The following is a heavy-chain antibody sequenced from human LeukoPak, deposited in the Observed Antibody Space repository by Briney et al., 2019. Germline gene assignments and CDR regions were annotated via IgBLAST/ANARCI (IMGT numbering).Heavy chain of an antibody. J-gene: IGHJ4*02. CDR2: ISSSSTYI. Sequence: GGSLRLSCAASGFTFSTYSMNWVRQAPGKGLEWVSSISSSSTYIYYTDSVKGRFTISRDNAKNSLFLQMNSLRAEDTAVYYCARERGQLDYWGQGTLVTVSS. V-gene: IGHV3-21*01. CDR1: GFTFSTYS. CDR3: ARERGQLDY.